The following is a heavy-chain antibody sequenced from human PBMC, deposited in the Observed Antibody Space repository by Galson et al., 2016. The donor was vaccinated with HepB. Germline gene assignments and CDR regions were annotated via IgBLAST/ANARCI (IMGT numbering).Heavy chain of an antibody. CDR1: GGSISSGVNY. V-gene: IGHV4-61*02. CDR2: VYSSGST. CDR3: ATGSGGDKRRIERNFDH. Sequence: TLSLTCNVSGGSISSGVNYWSWIRQPAGKGLEWIGRVYSSGSTSYNPSLKSRLSISVDTSKNQFSLRLSSVTAADTAMYYCATGSGGDKRRIERNFDHWGQGTLVTVSS. J-gene: IGHJ4*02. D-gene: IGHD2-21*02.